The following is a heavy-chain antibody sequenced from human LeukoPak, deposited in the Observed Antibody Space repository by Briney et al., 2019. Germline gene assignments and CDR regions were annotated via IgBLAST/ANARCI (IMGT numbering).Heavy chain of an antibody. CDR3: ARVRAFQYYYDSSGYDY. D-gene: IGHD3-22*01. J-gene: IGHJ4*02. V-gene: IGHV4-4*02. CDR2: IYHSGST. Sequence: SETLSLTCAVSGGSISSSNWWSWVRPPPGKGLEWIGEIYHSGSTNYNPSLKSRVTISVDKSKNQFSLKLSSVTAADTAVYYCARVRAFQYYYDSSGYDYWGQGTLVTVSS. CDR1: GGSISSSNW.